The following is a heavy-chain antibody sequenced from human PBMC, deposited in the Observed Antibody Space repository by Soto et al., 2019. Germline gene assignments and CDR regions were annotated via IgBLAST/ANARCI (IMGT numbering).Heavy chain of an antibody. J-gene: IGHJ4*02. V-gene: IGHV4-34*01. Sequence: PSETLSLTCAVYGGSFSGYYWSWIRQPPGKELEWIGEINHSGSTNYNPSLKSRVTISVDTSKNQFSLKLSSVTAADTAVYYCARAFVGSQSPEPTPSQYSPNWRYFDYWGQGTLVT. D-gene: IGHD1-1*01. CDR3: ARAFVGSQSPEPTPSQYSPNWRYFDY. CDR2: INHSGST. CDR1: GGSFSGYY.